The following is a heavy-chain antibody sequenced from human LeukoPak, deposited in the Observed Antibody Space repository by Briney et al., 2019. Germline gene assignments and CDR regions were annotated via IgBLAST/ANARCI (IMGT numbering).Heavy chain of an antibody. D-gene: IGHD3-22*01. CDR1: GFTFGSYS. CDR3: ARGITMIVVAPGY. V-gene: IGHV3-21*01. J-gene: IGHJ4*02. CDR2: ISSSSSYI. Sequence: GGSLRLSCAASGFTFGSYSMNWVRQAPGKGLEWVSPISSSSSYIYYADSVKGRFTISRDNAKNSLYLQMNSLRDEDTAVYYCARGITMIVVAPGYWGQGTLVTVSS.